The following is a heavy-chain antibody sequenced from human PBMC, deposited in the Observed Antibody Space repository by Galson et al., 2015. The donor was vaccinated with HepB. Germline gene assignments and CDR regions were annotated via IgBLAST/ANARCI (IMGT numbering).Heavy chain of an antibody. J-gene: IGHJ4*02. CDR3: ARIYDSGGSPAGFDY. CDR2: IDWDDDK. CDR1: GFSLSNSGMR. D-gene: IGHD2-15*01. V-gene: IGHV2-70*04. Sequence: PALVNPTQTLTLTCTFSGFSLSNSGMRVGWIRQPPGKDLEWLERIDWDDDKFYSTSLKTRLTISKDTSKNQVVLTMTNMDPVDTATYYCARIYDSGGSPAGFDYWGQGTLVTVSS.